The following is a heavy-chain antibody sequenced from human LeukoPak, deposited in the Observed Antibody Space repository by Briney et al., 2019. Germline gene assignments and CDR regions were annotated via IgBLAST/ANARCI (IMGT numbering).Heavy chain of an antibody. CDR3: ARVGSSSGWYHFDY. J-gene: IGHJ4*02. CDR1: GGSFSGYY. D-gene: IGHD6-19*01. V-gene: IGHV4-59*01. Sequence: SETLSLTCAVYGGSFSGYYWSWIRQPPGKGLEWIGYIYYSGSTNYNPSLKSRVTISVDTSKNQFSLKLSSVTAADTAVYYCARVGSSSGWYHFDYWGQGTLVTVSS. CDR2: IYYSGST.